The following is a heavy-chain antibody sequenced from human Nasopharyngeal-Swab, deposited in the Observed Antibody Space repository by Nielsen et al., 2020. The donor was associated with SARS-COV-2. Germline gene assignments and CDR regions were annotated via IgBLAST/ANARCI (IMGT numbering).Heavy chain of an antibody. CDR2: ISSSSSYI. D-gene: IGHD4-11*01. Sequence: GESLKISCAASGFSFSSYSMNWVRQTPGKGLESVSAISSSSSYIYYADSVRGRFTVSRDNAKNSLYRQMNSLSAEATGVYYCARENYGNYVSDYWGQGTLVTVSS. CDR3: ARENYGNYVSDY. J-gene: IGHJ4*02. CDR1: GFSFSSYS. V-gene: IGHV3-21*01.